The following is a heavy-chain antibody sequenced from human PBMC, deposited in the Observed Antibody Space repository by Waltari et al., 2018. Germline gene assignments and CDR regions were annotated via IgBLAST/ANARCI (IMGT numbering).Heavy chain of an antibody. CDR1: GGSFSGYY. V-gene: IGHV4-34*01. CDR3: ARSQSLDSSGYYYFDY. D-gene: IGHD3-22*01. CDR2: INHSGST. Sequence: QVQLQQWGAGLLKPSETLSLTCAVYGGSFSGYYWSWIRQPPGKGLEWIGEINHSGSTNYNPSLKSRVTISVDTSKNQFSLKLSSVTAADTAVYYCARSQSLDSSGYYYFDYWGQGTLVTVSS. J-gene: IGHJ4*02.